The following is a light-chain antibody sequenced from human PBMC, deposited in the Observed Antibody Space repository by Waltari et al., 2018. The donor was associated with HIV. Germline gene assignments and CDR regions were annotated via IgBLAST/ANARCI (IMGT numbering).Light chain of an antibody. V-gene: IGLV3-1*01. CDR2: QDN. CDR3: QAWDTITAV. CDR1: KLGNKY. Sequence: SSELTQPPSLSVSPGQTASITCSGDKLGNKYVYWYQQKPGQSPVLVIYQDNTRPSGIPERFPGSNSGNTATLTISGTQSMDEADYYCQAWDTITAVFGGGTKLTVL. J-gene: IGLJ3*02.